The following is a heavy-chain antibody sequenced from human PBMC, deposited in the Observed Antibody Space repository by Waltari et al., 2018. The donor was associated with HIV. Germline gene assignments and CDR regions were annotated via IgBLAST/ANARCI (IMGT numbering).Heavy chain of an antibody. J-gene: IGHJ6*02. CDR1: GDSVSRNSAA. CDR2: TYYRSQRYN. D-gene: IGHD1-26*01. V-gene: IGHV6-1*01. Sequence: QLQQSGPGLVKPSQTLSLPCVVSGDSVSRNSAAWTWIRQSPSRGLEWLGRTYYRSQRYNDYARSVKSRRICNPDTSNNQVSLQLKSVTPEETAVYYCARGRAVGKIEYGMDVWGQGTTVTVSS. CDR3: ARGRAVGKIEYGMDV.